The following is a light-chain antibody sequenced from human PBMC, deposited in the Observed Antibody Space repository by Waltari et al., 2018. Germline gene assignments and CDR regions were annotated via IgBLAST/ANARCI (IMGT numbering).Light chain of an antibody. V-gene: IGKV3-20*01. CDR2: AAS. Sequence: ETVLTQSPGSLSLSPVETATLSCRASQSVGHTYVAWYQQRPGQAPRLLIYAASSRATGVPDRFSGSGSGSGSGTNFTLTISRLEPEDFAVYYCQQYGTSVFSFGPGTKVDF. CDR3: QQYGTSVFS. CDR1: QSVGHTY. J-gene: IGKJ3*01.